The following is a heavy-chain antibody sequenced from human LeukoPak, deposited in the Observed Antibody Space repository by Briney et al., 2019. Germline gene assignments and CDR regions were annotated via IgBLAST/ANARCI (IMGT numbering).Heavy chain of an antibody. CDR1: GGAISSYY. V-gene: IGHV4-59*01. J-gene: IGHJ1*01. Sequence: KPSETLSLTRAVSGGAISSYYWGWIRQPPGEGLEWIGYIYYSGSTNYNPSLKSRVTISVDTSKNQFSLKLSSVTAADTAVYYCARAMVGATPFQHWGQGTLVTVSS. CDR3: ARAMVGATPFQH. CDR2: IYYSGST. D-gene: IGHD1-26*01.